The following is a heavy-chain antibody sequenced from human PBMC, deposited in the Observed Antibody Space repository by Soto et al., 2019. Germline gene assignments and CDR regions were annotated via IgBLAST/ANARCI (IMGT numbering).Heavy chain of an antibody. Sequence: EVQLVESGGGLVQPGGSLRLSCAASGFTFSSYWMHWVRQAPGKGLVWVSRINSDGSSTSYADSVKGRFTISRDNAKNTLYLQMNRLRAEDTAVYYCARGPYGDYYYYYMDVWGKGTTVTVSS. CDR1: GFTFSSYW. J-gene: IGHJ6*03. CDR3: ARGPYGDYYYYYMDV. D-gene: IGHD4-17*01. CDR2: INSDGSST. V-gene: IGHV3-74*01.